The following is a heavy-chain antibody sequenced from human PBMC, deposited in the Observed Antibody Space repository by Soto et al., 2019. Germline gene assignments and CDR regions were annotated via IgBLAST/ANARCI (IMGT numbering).Heavy chain of an antibody. D-gene: IGHD3-3*01. CDR2: ISSTGSYI. Sequence: EVPLVESGGGLVKPGGSLRLSCAASGFTFNTHSMNWVRQAPGKGLEWVSSISSTGSYIYYADSVKGRFTISRDNAKNSLYLQMNSLRAEDTAVYFCARKGADFGVVTPFDSWGQGVLVTVSS. CDR3: ARKGADFGVVTPFDS. J-gene: IGHJ4*02. CDR1: GFTFNTHS. V-gene: IGHV3-21*02.